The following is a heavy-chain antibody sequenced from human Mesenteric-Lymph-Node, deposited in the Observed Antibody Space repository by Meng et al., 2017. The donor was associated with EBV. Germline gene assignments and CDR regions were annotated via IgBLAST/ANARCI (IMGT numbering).Heavy chain of an antibody. V-gene: IGHV1-69*18. CDR3: ARGGSLHTGWFDS. D-gene: IGHD6-25*01. Sequence: QVQLVQSGAAVKKPGSSVKVSCKSPGGTITRSPFSWIRQAPGQGLEWMGSIIPIFVTANYAQKFRGRLAITADESASTTFMELTNLKSEDTAIYYCARGGSLHTGWFDSWGQGTLVTVSS. CDR2: IIPIFVTA. CDR1: GGTITRSP. J-gene: IGHJ5*01.